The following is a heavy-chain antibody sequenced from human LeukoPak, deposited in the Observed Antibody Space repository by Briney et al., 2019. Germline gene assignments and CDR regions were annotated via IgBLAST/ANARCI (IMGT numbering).Heavy chain of an antibody. J-gene: IGHJ4*02. Sequence: PSETLSLTCTVSGGPVSSGTYYWSWIRQPPGKGLEWIGYLYYSGSTNYNPSLKSRVTISVDTSKNQFSLKLSSVTAADTAVYYCARAPFDSSGYTYDYWGQGTLVTVSS. V-gene: IGHV4-61*01. CDR1: GGPVSSGTYY. CDR3: ARAPFDSSGYTYDY. CDR2: LYYSGST. D-gene: IGHD3-22*01.